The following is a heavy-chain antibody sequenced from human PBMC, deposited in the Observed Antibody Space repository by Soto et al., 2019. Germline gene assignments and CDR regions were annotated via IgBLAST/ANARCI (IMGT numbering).Heavy chain of an antibody. J-gene: IGHJ6*02. Sequence: GGSLRLSCAASGFTFGTYAMSWGRQAPGKGLEWVSAISGSGGSTFYADFVKGRFTISRDNSKNTLYLQMNSLRAEDTAVYYCAKLGSIGRGVSRFGGDYGMDVWGQGTTVTVSS. CDR3: AKLGSIGRGVSRFGGDYGMDV. CDR1: GFTFGTYA. D-gene: IGHD3-10*01. V-gene: IGHV3-23*01. CDR2: ISGSGGST.